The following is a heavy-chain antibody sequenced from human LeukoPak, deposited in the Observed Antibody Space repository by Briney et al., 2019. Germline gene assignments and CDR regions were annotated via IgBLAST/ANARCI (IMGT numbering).Heavy chain of an antibody. V-gene: IGHV4-59*01. CDR3: ARDRRGATDY. CDR1: GGSISSYY. D-gene: IGHD5-12*01. CDR2: IYYSGST. J-gene: IGHJ4*02. Sequence: SETLSLTCTVSGGSISSYYWSWIRQPPGKGLEWIGYIYYSGSTNYDPSLKSRVTISVDTSKNQFSLKLSSVTAADTAVYYCARDRRGATDYWGQGTLVTVSS.